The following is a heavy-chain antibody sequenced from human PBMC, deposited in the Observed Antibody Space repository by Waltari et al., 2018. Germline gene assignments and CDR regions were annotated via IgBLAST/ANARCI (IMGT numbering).Heavy chain of an antibody. CDR3: AGTPVGVTFLYFDY. D-gene: IGHD1-26*01. CDR2: INYSGST. V-gene: IGHV4-34*01. J-gene: IGHJ4*02. Sequence: QVQLQQWGAGLLKPSETLSLTCAVYGGSFSGYYWSWIRQSPGKGLEWIGEINYSGSTNYNPSLKSRVTISIDTSKTRFSLELTSVTGADTAVYYCAGTPVGVTFLYFDYWGQGTLVTVSS. CDR1: GGSFSGYY.